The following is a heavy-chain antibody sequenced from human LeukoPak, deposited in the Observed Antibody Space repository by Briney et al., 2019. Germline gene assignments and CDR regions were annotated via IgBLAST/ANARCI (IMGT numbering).Heavy chain of an antibody. CDR1: GFTFTTYW. Sequence: GGSLRLSCAASGFTFTTYWMSWVRQAPGKGLEWVANIKQDGSEEYYVDSVKGRFTISRDNAKNSLYLQMNSLRAEDTAVYYCARLVLRGFDHWGQGTLVSVSS. J-gene: IGHJ4*02. CDR3: ARLVLRGFDH. CDR2: IKQDGSEE. D-gene: IGHD3-9*01. V-gene: IGHV3-7*01.